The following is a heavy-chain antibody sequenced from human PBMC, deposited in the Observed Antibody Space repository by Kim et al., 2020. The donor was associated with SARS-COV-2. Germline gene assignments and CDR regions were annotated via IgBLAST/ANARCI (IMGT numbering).Heavy chain of an antibody. Sequence: ASVKVSCKASGNTFTTYALSWVRQAPGQGLEWMGWINTTGNPTYAQGFTGRFVFSLDTSVSTAYLQISSLKAEDTAVYYCARGKTESVTTPLTYWGQGTL. D-gene: IGHD4-17*01. CDR1: GNTFTTYA. J-gene: IGHJ4*02. V-gene: IGHV7-4-1*02. CDR3: ARGKTESVTTPLTY. CDR2: INTTGNP.